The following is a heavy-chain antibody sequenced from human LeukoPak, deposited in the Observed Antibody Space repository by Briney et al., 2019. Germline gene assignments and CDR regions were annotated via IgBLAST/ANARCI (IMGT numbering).Heavy chain of an antibody. V-gene: IGHV4-39*01. Sequence: SETLSLTCTVSGGSISSGSYWWGWVRQPPGKGLEWIGSIYYSGSTYYNPSLKSRVTISVETSKKQFSLKLSSVTAADTAVYYCARHTLISSAGFDYWGQGTLLTVSS. CDR3: ARHTLISSAGFDY. D-gene: IGHD6-13*01. CDR1: GGSISSGSYW. J-gene: IGHJ4*02. CDR2: IYYSGST.